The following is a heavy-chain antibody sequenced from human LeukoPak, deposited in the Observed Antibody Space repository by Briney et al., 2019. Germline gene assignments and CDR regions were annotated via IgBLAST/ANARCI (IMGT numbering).Heavy chain of an antibody. CDR2: IYYSGST. Sequence: SETLSLTCTVSGGSISSGGYYWSWIRQHPGKGLEWIGYIYYSGSTYYNPSLKSRVTISVDKSKNQFSLKLSPVTAADTAVYYCARDRAGKIVGDYWGQGTLVTVSS. V-gene: IGHV4-31*03. CDR3: ARDRAGKIVGDY. CDR1: GGSISSGGYY. D-gene: IGHD1-26*01. J-gene: IGHJ4*02.